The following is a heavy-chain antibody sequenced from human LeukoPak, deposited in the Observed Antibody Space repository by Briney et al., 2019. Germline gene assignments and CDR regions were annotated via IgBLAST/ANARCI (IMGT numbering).Heavy chain of an antibody. CDR2: IYYSGST. J-gene: IGHJ4*02. Sequence: SETLSLTCNVSGGSISSSSYYWGWIRQPPGKVLEWIGSIYYSGSTYFNPSLKSRVTISVDTSKNQFSLKLSSVTAADTAVYYCARDRGNGDYVFPDYWGQGTLVTVSS. V-gene: IGHV4-39*07. D-gene: IGHD4-17*01. CDR1: GGSISSSSYY. CDR3: ARDRGNGDYVFPDY.